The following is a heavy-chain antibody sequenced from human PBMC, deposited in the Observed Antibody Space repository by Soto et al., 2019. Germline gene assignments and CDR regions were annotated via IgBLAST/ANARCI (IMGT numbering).Heavy chain of an antibody. CDR2: ISSSSSYI. V-gene: IGHV3-21*01. CDR1: GFTFSSYA. J-gene: IGHJ5*02. CDR3: ARSEENDFWSGGVDDVVWFDP. D-gene: IGHD3-3*01. Sequence: EVQLLESGGGLVQPGGSLRLSCAASGFTFSSYAMSWVRQAPGKGLEWVSSISSSSSYIYYADSVKGRFTISRDNAKNSLYLQMNSLRAEDTAVYYCARSEENDFWSGGVDDVVWFDPWGQGTLVTVSS.